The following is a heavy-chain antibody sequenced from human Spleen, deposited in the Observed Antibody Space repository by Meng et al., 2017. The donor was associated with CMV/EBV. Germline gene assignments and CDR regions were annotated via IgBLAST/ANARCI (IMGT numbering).Heavy chain of an antibody. CDR3: ARIPSGKYYDFWSGSSGWGMDV. CDR2: IDWDDGK. V-gene: IGHV2-70*20. D-gene: IGHD3-3*01. J-gene: IGHJ6*02. CDR1: GFSLSTSGMC. Sequence: SGPTLVKPTQTLTLTCTFSGFSLSTSGMCVSWVRQPPGKALEWLAFIDWDDGKYYSTSLKTRLTISKDTSKNQVVLTMTNMDPVDTATYYCARIPSGKYYDFWSGSSGWGMDVWGRGTTVTVSS.